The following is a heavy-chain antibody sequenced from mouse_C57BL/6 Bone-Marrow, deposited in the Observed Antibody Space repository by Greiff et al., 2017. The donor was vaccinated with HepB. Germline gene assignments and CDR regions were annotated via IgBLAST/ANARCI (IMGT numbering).Heavy chain of an antibody. CDR1: GFSLTSYG. V-gene: IGHV2-5*01. Sequence: VQLQQSGPGLVQPSQSLSITCTVSGFSLTSYGVHWVRQSPGKGLEWLGVIWRGGSTDYNAAFMSRLSITKDNSKSQVFFKMNSLQADDTAIYYCAKIPHYYGSSPFAMDYWGQGTSVTVSS. D-gene: IGHD1-1*01. CDR3: AKIPHYYGSSPFAMDY. CDR2: IWRGGST. J-gene: IGHJ4*01.